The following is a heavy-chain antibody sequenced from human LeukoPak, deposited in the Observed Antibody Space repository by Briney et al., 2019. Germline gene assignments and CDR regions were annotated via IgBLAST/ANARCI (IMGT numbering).Heavy chain of an antibody. CDR3: AKRGVVIRVILVGFHKEAYYFDS. V-gene: IGHV3-23*01. CDR2: ISGSGGRT. Sequence: GSLKLSCAVSGITPSKHGMSWVRQASGEGLEWVAGISGSGGRTNYAGSVKGRFTISRDNRKNTLYLQMNSLRVEDTAVYFCAKRGVVIRVILVGFHKEAYYFDSWGQGALVTVSS. CDR1: GITPSKHG. J-gene: IGHJ4*02. D-gene: IGHD3-22*01.